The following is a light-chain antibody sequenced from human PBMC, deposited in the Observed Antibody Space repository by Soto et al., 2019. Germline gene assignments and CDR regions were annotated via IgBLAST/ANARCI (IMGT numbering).Light chain of an antibody. J-gene: IGLJ1*01. CDR3: RSYTSSSTYV. CDR2: DVT. V-gene: IGLV2-14*01. Sequence: QSVLTQPASVSGSPGQSVTISCTGTSSDVGGYDYVSWYQHHPGKAPKLVIYDVTYRPSGVSDRFSGYKSANTASLTISGLQAEDEADYHCRSYTSSSTYVLGTGTKVTVL. CDR1: SSDVGGYDY.